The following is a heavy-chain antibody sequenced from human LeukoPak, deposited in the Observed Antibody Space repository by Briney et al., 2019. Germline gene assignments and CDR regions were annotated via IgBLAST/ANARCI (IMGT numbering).Heavy chain of an antibody. CDR3: AREGYYGSGSYYIPVYYFDY. V-gene: IGHV1-18*01. Sequence: ASVKVSCKASGYTFTSYGISWVRQAPGQGLEWMGWISAYNGNTNYAQKLQGRVTMTRDTSISTAYMELSGLRSDDTAIYYCAREGYYGSGSYYIPVYYFDYWGQGTLVTVSS. CDR1: GYTFTSYG. J-gene: IGHJ4*02. CDR2: ISAYNGNT. D-gene: IGHD3-10*01.